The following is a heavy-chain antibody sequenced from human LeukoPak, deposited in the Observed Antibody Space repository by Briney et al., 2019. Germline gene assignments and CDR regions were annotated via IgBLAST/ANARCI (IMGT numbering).Heavy chain of an antibody. J-gene: IGHJ6*02. CDR1: GGSISSYY. Sequence: PSETLSLTCTVSGGSISSYYWSWIRQPPEKGLEWIGYIYYSGSTNYNPSLKSRVTISVDTSKNQFSLKLSSVTAADTAVYYCARGTYYYYYGMDVWGQGTTVTVSS. CDR2: IYYSGST. CDR3: ARGTYYYYYGMDV. V-gene: IGHV4-59*01.